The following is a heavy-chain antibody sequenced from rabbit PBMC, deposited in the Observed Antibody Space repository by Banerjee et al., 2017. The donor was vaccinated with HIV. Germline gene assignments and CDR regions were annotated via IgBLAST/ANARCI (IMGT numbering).Heavy chain of an antibody. CDR1: GFSFSSGYD. D-gene: IGHD6-1*01. Sequence: QSLEESGGDLVKPGASLTLTCTASGFSFSSGYDMCWVRQAPGKGLEWIACIDAGSSGSTYYATWAKGRFTISKTSSTTVTLQMTSLTAADTATYFCARSDAAYAGYGHAIFNLWGPGTLVTVS. J-gene: IGHJ4*01. CDR3: ARSDAAYAGYGHAIFNL. CDR2: IDAGSSGST. V-gene: IGHV1S40*01.